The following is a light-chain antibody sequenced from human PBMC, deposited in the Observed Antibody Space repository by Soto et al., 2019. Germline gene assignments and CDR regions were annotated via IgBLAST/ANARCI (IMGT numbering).Light chain of an antibody. Sequence: DIQMTQSPSTLSASVGDRVTITCRASQNINNWLAWYQQKPGKAPKLLIYKASTLESGVPSRFSGSGFGTEFTLTISSLQPDDFATYYCQQYNTYSFTFGPEAKVDIK. CDR2: KAS. J-gene: IGKJ3*01. CDR3: QQYNTYSFT. CDR1: QNINNW. V-gene: IGKV1-5*03.